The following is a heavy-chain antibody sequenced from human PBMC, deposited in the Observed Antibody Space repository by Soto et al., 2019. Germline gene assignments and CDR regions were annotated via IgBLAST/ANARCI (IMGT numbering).Heavy chain of an antibody. CDR2: ISGSGGST. CDR3: AKDQTTVTRHYYGMDV. Sequence: GGSLRLSCAASGFTFSSYAMSWVRQAPGKGLEWVSAISGSGGSTYYADSVKGRFTISRDNSKNTLYLQMNSLRAEDTAVYYCAKDQTTVTRHYYGMDVWGQGTTVTVSS. CDR1: GFTFSSYA. D-gene: IGHD4-17*01. J-gene: IGHJ6*02. V-gene: IGHV3-23*01.